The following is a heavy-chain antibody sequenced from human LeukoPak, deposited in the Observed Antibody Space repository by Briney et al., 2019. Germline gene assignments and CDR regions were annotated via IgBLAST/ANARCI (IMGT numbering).Heavy chain of an antibody. V-gene: IGHV3-48*03. Sequence: PGGSLRLSCAASGFTFSSYEMNWVRQTPGKGLEWLSYISSSGGTIYYADSVKGRFTISRDNAKSSLYLQMNSLRAEDTAVYYCARDQGGVGYWGQGTLVTVSS. CDR1: GFTFSSYE. J-gene: IGHJ4*02. CDR2: ISSSGGTI. CDR3: ARDQGGVGY. D-gene: IGHD3-16*01.